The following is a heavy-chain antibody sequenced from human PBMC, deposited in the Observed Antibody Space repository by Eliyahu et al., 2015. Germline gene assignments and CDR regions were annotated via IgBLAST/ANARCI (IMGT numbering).Heavy chain of an antibody. D-gene: IGHD3-10*01. CDR3: ARDRSKRLRITMVRGVSMDV. J-gene: IGHJ6*02. Sequence: AASGFTFSSYGMHWVRQAPGKGLEWVAVISYDGSNKYYADSVKGRFTISRDNSKNTLYLQMNSLRAEDTAVYYCARDRSKRLRITMVRGVSMDVWGQGTTVTVSS. CDR2: ISYDGSNK. CDR1: GFTFSSYG. V-gene: IGHV3-30*03.